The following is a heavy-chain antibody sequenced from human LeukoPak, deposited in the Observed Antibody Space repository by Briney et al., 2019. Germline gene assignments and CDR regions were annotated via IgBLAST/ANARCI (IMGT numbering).Heavy chain of an antibody. J-gene: IGHJ4*02. V-gene: IGHV3-30*02. CDR1: GFTFSSYG. D-gene: IGHD2-2*01. CDR2: IWYDGSNK. Sequence: GGSLRLSRAASGFTFSSYGMHWVRQAPGKGLEWVAVIWYDGSNKYYADSVKGRFTISRDNSKNTLYLQMNSLRAEDTAVYYCANMGGYCSSTSCLSLDYWGQGTLVTVSS. CDR3: ANMGGYCSSTSCLSLDY.